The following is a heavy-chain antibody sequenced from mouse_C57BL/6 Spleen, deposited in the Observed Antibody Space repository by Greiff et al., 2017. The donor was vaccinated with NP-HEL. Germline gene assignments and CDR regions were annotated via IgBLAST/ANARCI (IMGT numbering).Heavy chain of an antibody. CDR3: ARIKKIVATYFDY. V-gene: IGHV1S81*02. D-gene: IGHD1-1*01. J-gene: IGHJ2*01. CDR2: TNPTNGRT. Sequence: QVQLQQSGAELVKAGASVKMSCKASGYTFTSYWMHWVKQRLGQGLEWFAETNPTNGRTYYNEKFKSKATLTVDKSSSTAYMLLSGTTCEDSAVYYCARIKKIVATYFDYWSQGTTLTVSS. CDR1: GYTFTSYW.